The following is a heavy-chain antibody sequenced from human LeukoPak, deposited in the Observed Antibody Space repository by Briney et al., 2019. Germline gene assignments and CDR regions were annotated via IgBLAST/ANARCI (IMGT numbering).Heavy chain of an antibody. CDR1: GYTFTGYH. D-gene: IGHD3-10*01. CDR2: INPNSGGT. Sequence: GASVKVSCKASGYTFTGYHMHWVRQAPGQGLEWMGWINPNSGGTNYAQKFQGRVTMTRDTSISTAYMELSRLRSDDTAVYYCARDSWATMVRGVIGPVDVWGQGTTVTVSS. V-gene: IGHV1-2*02. CDR3: ARDSWATMVRGVIGPVDV. J-gene: IGHJ6*02.